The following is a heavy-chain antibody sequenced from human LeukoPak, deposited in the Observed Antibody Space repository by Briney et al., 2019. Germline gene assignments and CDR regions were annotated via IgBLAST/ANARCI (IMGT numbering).Heavy chain of an antibody. CDR2: IYPSSSDT. Sequence: GAALKISCKGSGYSFTSYWIGWVRQMPGKGLELMGIIYPSSSDTRYSPSFQGQVTISADKSISTGYLQWSSLKASDTAMYYCARRADDYNFADYRGQGTLVTVSS. V-gene: IGHV5-51*01. CDR1: GYSFTSYW. CDR3: ARRADDYNFADY. J-gene: IGHJ4*02. D-gene: IGHD5-24*01.